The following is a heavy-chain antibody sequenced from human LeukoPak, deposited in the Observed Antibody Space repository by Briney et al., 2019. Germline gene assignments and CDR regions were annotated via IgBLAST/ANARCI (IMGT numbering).Heavy chain of an antibody. V-gene: IGHV3-30*02. CDR3: ARDYGGSSPFDY. Sequence: PGGSLRLSCAASGFTFNTYGMHWVRQAPGKGPEWVAFLRYDGSNKYYADSVKGRFTISRDNAKNSLYLQMNSLRAEDTAVYYCARDYGGSSPFDYWGQGTLVTVSS. CDR2: LRYDGSNK. J-gene: IGHJ4*02. CDR1: GFTFNTYG. D-gene: IGHD4-23*01.